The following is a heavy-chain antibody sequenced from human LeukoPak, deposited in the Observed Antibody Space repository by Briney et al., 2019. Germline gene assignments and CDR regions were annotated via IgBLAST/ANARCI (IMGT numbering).Heavy chain of an antibody. Sequence: PGGSLRLSCAASGFTFDDYAMHWVRQVPGKGLEWASGISWNSGSIGYADSVKGRFTISRDNAKNSLYLQMNSVRAEDMALYYCAKDNGYYFDYWGQGTLVTVSS. CDR2: ISWNSGSI. CDR3: AKDNGYYFDY. V-gene: IGHV3-9*03. J-gene: IGHJ4*02. CDR1: GFTFDDYA. D-gene: IGHD3-10*01.